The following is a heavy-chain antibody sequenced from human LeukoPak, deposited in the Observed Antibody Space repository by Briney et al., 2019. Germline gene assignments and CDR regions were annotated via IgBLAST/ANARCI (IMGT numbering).Heavy chain of an antibody. CDR1: GGSISSSNW. Sequence: SETLSPTCAVSGGSISSSNWWSWARQPPGKGREGIGEIYHSGSTNYNPSLKSRVTISVDKSKNQFSLKLSSVTAADTAVYYCARDHYDSSGYYYVHYWGQGTLVTVSS. V-gene: IGHV4-4*02. CDR3: ARDHYDSSGYYYVHY. CDR2: IYHSGST. D-gene: IGHD3-22*01. J-gene: IGHJ4*02.